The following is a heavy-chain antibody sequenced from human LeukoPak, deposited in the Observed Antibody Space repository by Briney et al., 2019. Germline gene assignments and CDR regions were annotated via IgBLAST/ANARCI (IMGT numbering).Heavy chain of an antibody. J-gene: IGHJ5*02. CDR3: ARNLQMTTVTPLNH. CDR2: ISDDGSNE. V-gene: IGHV3-30*04. CDR1: GFTLSNYA. D-gene: IGHD4-17*01. Sequence: GRSLRLSCAASGFTLSNYAMHWVRQAPGKGLEWVALISDDGSNEYYADSVKSRFTISRDISKHSLYLQMNSLRPEDTAVYYCARNLQMTTVTPLNHWGQGTLVTVSS.